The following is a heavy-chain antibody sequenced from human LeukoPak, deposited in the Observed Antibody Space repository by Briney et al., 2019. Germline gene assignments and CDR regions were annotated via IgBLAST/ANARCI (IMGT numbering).Heavy chain of an antibody. Sequence: SVKVSCKASGGTFSSYAISWVRQAPGQGLEWMGGIIPIFGTANYAQKFQGRVTITADESTSTAYMELSSLRSEDTAVYYCARFVSSCDSDCYDRTDFAYWGQGTLVTVSS. V-gene: IGHV1-69*13. CDR2: IIPIFGTA. D-gene: IGHD2-21*01. J-gene: IGHJ4*02. CDR1: GGTFSSYA. CDR3: ARFVSSCDSDCYDRTDFAY.